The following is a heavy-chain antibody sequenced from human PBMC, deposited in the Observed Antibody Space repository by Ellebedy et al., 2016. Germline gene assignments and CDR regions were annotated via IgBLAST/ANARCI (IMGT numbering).Heavy chain of an antibody. Sequence: ASVKVSCKASGGTFSSYSISWVRQAPGQGLEWMGRIIPILDIANYAQIFQGRVTITADKSTSTAYMELSSLISEDTAVYYCSRAPPPRGDRSADAFDIWGQGTMVTVSS. CDR3: SRAPPPRGDRSADAFDI. D-gene: IGHD7-27*01. J-gene: IGHJ3*02. CDR1: GGTFSSYS. CDR2: IIPILDIA. V-gene: IGHV1-69*04.